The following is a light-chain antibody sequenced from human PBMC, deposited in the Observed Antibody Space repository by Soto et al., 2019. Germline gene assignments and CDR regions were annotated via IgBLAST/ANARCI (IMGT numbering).Light chain of an antibody. CDR3: SSYTRSTTRV. CDR2: DVS. CDR1: SSYVGGYNY. J-gene: IGLJ1*01. V-gene: IGLV2-14*01. Sequence: QSVLNQPASVSGSPGQSITISCTGTSSYVGGYNYVSWYQQHPGKAPKVMIYDVSDRPSGVSNRFSGSKSGNTASLTISGLQAEDEGDYYCSSYTRSTTRVFVTGTKVTVL.